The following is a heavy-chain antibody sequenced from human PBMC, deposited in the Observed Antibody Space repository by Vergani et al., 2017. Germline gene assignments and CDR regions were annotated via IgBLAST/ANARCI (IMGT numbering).Heavy chain of an antibody. D-gene: IGHD1-26*01. V-gene: IGHV3-23*04. CDR3: AKDTLIVGATGGFDY. CDR1: GFTFSSYA. CDR2: ISGSGGST. J-gene: IGHJ4*02. Sequence: EVQLVETGGGLIQPGGSLRLSCAASGFTFSSYAMSWVRQAPGKGLEWVSAISGSGGSTYYADPVKGRFTISRDNSKNTLYLQMNSLRAEDTAVYYCAKDTLIVGATGGFDYWGQGTLVTVSS.